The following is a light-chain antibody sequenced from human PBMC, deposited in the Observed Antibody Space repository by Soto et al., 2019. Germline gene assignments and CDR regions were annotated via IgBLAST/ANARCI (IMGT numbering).Light chain of an antibody. CDR1: SSDVGGYDF. CDR2: QVS. CDR3: SSYISMIVRV. J-gene: IGLJ3*02. V-gene: IGLV2-14*01. Sequence: QSVLTQPAPVSGSPGQSITISCTGTSSDVGGYDFVSWYQHHPGRAPRLIIYQVSNRPSGVSNRFSGSKSGNTASLTISGLQPEDEADYYCSSYISMIVRVFGGGTKVTVL.